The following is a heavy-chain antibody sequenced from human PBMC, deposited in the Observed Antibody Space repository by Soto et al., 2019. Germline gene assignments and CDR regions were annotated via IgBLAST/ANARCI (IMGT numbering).Heavy chain of an antibody. Sequence: QVHLVESGGGVVQPGRSLRLSCATSGFTFSDYVMHWVRQAPGKGLEWVAVLWYHGSDKFYADSVKGLSTISRYNSKNTIDLQMNSLGPEDTFVYYIARDHGGESVNSRFDKWRQGSPVTVSS. CDR3: ARDHGGESVNSRFDK. V-gene: IGHV3-33*01. CDR2: LWYHGSDK. CDR1: GFTFSDYV. J-gene: IGHJ4*02. D-gene: IGHD3-16*01.